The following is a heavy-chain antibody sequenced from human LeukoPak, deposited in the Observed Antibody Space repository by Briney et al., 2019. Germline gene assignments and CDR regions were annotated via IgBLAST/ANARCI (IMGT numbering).Heavy chain of an antibody. Sequence: GASVKVSCKASGYTFTGYYMHWVRQAPGQGLEWMGWINPNSGGTNYAQKFQGRVTMTTDTSTSTAYMELRSLRSDDTAVYYCARAQQWLTPVDYWGQGTLVTVSS. CDR1: GYTFTGYY. D-gene: IGHD6-19*01. V-gene: IGHV1-2*02. CDR2: INPNSGGT. CDR3: ARAQQWLTPVDY. J-gene: IGHJ4*02.